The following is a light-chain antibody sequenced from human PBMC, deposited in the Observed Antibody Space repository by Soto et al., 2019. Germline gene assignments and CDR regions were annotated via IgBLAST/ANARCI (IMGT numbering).Light chain of an antibody. V-gene: IGKV3-15*01. CDR3: QQYGDWPPDT. CDR1: QSFSRN. CDR2: DAS. J-gene: IGKJ2*01. Sequence: EIVMTQSPATLSVSPGESATLSCRASQSFSRNLAWYQQKPGQPPRLLIYDASTMATGVPSRFVGSEFGTEFSLLISGLQSEDFAVYYCQQYGDWPPDTFGQGTKVEI.